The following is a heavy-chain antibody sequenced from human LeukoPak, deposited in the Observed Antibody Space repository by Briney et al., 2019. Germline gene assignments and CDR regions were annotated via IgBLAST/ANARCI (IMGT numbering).Heavy chain of an antibody. V-gene: IGHV4-39*01. CDR1: GGSISSSSYY. Sequence: PSVTLSLTCTVSGGSISSSSYYWGWIRQPPGKGLEWIGSIYYSGSTYYNPSLKSRVTISVDTSKNQFSLKLSSVTAADTAVYYCARAPGRRYYYYYGMDVWGQGTTVTVSS. CDR2: IYYSGST. J-gene: IGHJ6*02. CDR3: ARAPGRRYYYYYGMDV.